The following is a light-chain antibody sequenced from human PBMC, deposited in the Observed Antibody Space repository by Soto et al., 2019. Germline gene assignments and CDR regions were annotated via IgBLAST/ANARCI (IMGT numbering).Light chain of an antibody. CDR3: GADHGSGSNFVYV. J-gene: IGLJ1*01. CDR2: VGTGGIVG. V-gene: IGLV9-49*03. CDR1: SGYSHYK. Sequence: QSVLTQPPSASASLGASVTLTCTLNSGYSHYKVDWYQQRPGKGPRFVMRVGTGGIVGSKGDGIPDRFSVLGSGLNRYLTIKNIQEEDESDYHCGADHGSGSNFVYVFGSGTKLTVL.